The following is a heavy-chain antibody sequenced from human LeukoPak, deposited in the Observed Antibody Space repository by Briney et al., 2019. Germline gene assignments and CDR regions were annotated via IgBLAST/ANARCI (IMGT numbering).Heavy chain of an antibody. Sequence: SETLSLTCSVSGGSISDYYWSWIRQPPGKGLEWIGYIFETGRTNYNPSLKSRVTISIDTSKNQFSLKVNSVTAADTAVYYCAREYSSTSGRHFDYWGQGILVTVPS. V-gene: IGHV4-59*01. J-gene: IGHJ4*02. CDR1: GGSISDYY. D-gene: IGHD6-6*01. CDR3: AREYSSTSGRHFDY. CDR2: IFETGRT.